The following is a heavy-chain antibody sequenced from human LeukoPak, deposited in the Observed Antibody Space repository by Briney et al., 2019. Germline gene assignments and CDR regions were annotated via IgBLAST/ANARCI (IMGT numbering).Heavy chain of an antibody. CDR3: AREGGLQHHFDY. CDR2: IYHSGST. D-gene: IGHD4-11*01. V-gene: IGHV4-38-2*02. J-gene: IGHJ4*02. CDR1: GYSISSGYY. Sequence: PSETLSLTCTVSGYSISSGYYWGWLRQHPGKGLEWIGSIYHSGSTYYNPSLKSQVTISVDTSKNQFSLKLSSVTAADTAVYYCAREGGLQHHFDYWGQGTLVTVSS.